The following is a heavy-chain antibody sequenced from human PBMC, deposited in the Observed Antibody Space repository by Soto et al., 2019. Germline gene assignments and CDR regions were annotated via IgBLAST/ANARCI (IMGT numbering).Heavy chain of an antibody. V-gene: IGHV3-30-3*01. J-gene: IGHJ4*02. CDR2: ISYDGSNK. Sequence: HPWRSLRLSCSASVFTCSSYAMHWVRQAPGKGLEWVAVISYDGSNKYYADSVKGRFTISRDNSKNTLYLQMNSLRAEDTAVYYCARDRTYGDYYFDYWGQGTLVTVSS. CDR3: ARDRTYGDYYFDY. CDR1: VFTCSSYA. D-gene: IGHD4-17*01.